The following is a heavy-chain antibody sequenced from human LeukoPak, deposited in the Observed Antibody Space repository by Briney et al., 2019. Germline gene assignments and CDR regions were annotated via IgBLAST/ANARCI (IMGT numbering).Heavy chain of an antibody. CDR2: VNPNSGGT. CDR3: ARERGIAESKLGFDP. CDR1: VYTFTCYY. V-gene: IGHV1-2*02. J-gene: IGHJ5*02. D-gene: IGHD6-13*01. Sequence: GASVTVSCKSSVYTFTCYYFHWVRQAPGQGLEWMGWVNPNSGGTNYAQKFQGRVTMTRDTSISTAYMELSRLRSDDTAVYYCARERGIAESKLGFDPWGQGTLVTVSS.